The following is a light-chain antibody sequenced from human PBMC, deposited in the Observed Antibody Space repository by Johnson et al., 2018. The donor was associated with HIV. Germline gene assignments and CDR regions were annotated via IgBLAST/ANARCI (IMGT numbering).Light chain of an antibody. CDR2: DNN. V-gene: IGLV1-51*01. CDR1: SSNIGSNF. Sequence: QSALTQPPSVSAAPGQKVTISCSGSSSNIGSNFVSWYQQLPGKAPKLLIYDNNKRPLGIPDRFSGSKSGTSATLGITGLQTGDEADYYCGTWDSSLSAYVFGTGTKVTVL. CDR3: GTWDSSLSAYV. J-gene: IGLJ1*01.